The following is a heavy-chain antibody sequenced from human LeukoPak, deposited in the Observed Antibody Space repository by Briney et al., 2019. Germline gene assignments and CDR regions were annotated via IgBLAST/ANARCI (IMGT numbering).Heavy chain of an antibody. D-gene: IGHD3-9*01. CDR2: IYDSGST. J-gene: IGHJ4*02. Sequence: SGTLSLTCTVSGGSISSRNWWSWVRQPPGKGLEWIGEIYDSGSTNYNPSLKSRVTISIDKSKNHFSLKLRSVTAADTAVYYCARVTGYTIEDYFDYWGQGTLVTVSS. CDR3: ARVTGYTIEDYFDY. CDR1: GGSISSRNW. V-gene: IGHV4-4*02.